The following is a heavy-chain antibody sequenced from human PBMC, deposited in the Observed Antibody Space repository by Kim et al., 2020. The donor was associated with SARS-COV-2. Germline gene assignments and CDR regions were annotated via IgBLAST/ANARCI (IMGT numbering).Heavy chain of an antibody. D-gene: IGHD6-13*01. J-gene: IGHJ4*02. Sequence: GGSLRLSCAASGFTFSSFAMGWVRQAPGKGLEWVSAISSGGGSTYSADSVKGRFTISRDNSKNTLYLQMNSLRAEDTAVYYCARRLTYSSSWYYFEYWGQGTLVTVSS. CDR1: GFTFSSFA. CDR3: ARRLTYSSSWYYFEY. V-gene: IGHV3-23*01. CDR2: ISSGGGST.